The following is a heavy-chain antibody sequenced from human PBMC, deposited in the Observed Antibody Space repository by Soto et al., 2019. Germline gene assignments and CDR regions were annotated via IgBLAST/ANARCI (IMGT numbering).Heavy chain of an antibody. V-gene: IGHV4-39*01. Sequence: PSETLSLTCTVSGGSISSSSYYWGWIRQPPGKGLEWIGSIYYSGSTYYNPSLKSRVTISVDTSKNQFSLKLSSVTAADTAVYYCARLSYSSGWYFDYWGQRTLVTVSS. CDR2: IYYSGST. D-gene: IGHD6-19*01. CDR1: GGSISSSSYY. CDR3: ARLSYSSGWYFDY. J-gene: IGHJ4*02.